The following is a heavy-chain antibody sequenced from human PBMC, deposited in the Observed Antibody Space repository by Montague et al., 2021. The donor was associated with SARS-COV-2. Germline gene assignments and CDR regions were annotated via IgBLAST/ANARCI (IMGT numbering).Heavy chain of an antibody. CDR2: VYHSGYT. CDR3: ARRGYTGSDYFDY. V-gene: IGHV4-38-2*01. J-gene: IGHJ4*02. CDR1: GFSISRGIY. D-gene: IGHD5-12*01. Sequence: SETLSLTCSVSGFSISRGIYWAWIRQPPGKGPEWFSTVYHSGYTHYNPSLRGRVTVSIDTSKNQLSLTVTSVTAADTAVYFCARRGYTGSDYFDYWGQGTLVTVSS.